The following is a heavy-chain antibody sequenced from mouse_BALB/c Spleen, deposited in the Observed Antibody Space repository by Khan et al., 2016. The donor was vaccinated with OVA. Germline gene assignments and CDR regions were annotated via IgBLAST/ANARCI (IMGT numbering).Heavy chain of an antibody. CDR3: ARTARIKY. D-gene: IGHD1-2*01. Sequence: VQLKESGPGLVKPSQSLSLTCTVTGYSITSGYGWNWIRQFPGNKPEWMGYISYSGSTNYNPSLKSRISITRDTSKNQFFLQLNSVTTEDTATYYCARTARIKYWGQGTTLTVSS. J-gene: IGHJ2*01. CDR2: ISYSGST. V-gene: IGHV3-2*02. CDR1: GYSITSGYG.